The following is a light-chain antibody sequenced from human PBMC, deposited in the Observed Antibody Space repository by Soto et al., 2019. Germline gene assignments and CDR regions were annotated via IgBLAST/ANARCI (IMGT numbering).Light chain of an antibody. Sequence: ILLTQSPSSLSASVGERVTITCRAGQGINRFLSWYQQKPGNAPQLLVYDASTLQSGVPSRFSGSGSGTDFTLTISSLHHEDFIYYYCQQRPNFRCTFGQGTKLEIK. J-gene: IGKJ1*01. CDR1: QGINRF. V-gene: IGKV1-9*01. CDR2: DAS. CDR3: QQRPNFRCT.